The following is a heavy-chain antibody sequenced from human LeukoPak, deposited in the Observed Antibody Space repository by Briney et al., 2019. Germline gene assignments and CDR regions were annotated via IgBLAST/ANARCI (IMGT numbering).Heavy chain of an antibody. CDR3: ARGPDYGSGRENWFDP. CDR2: IYTSGST. CDR1: DGSISSYY. V-gene: IGHV4-4*07. D-gene: IGHD3-10*01. J-gene: IGHJ5*02. Sequence: SETLSLTCTVSDGSISSYYWSWIRQPAAKGLEWIGRIYTSGSTNYNPSLKSRITMSVDTSKNQFSLKLSSVTAADTAVYYCARGPDYGSGRENWFDPWGQGTLVTVSS.